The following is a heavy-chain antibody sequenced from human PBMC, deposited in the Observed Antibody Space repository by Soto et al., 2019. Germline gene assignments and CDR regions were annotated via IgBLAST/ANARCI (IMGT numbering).Heavy chain of an antibody. Sequence: GGSLRLSCAASGFTFSSYAMSWVRQAPGKGLEWVSAISGSGGSTYYADSVKGRFTISRDNFKSSLYLQMSSLRAEDTAVYYCAKGKISTTTYTSFDSWGQGTLVTVSS. J-gene: IGHJ5*01. CDR2: ISGSGGST. CDR1: GFTFSSYA. V-gene: IGHV3-23*01. D-gene: IGHD1-26*01. CDR3: AKGKISTTTYTSFDS.